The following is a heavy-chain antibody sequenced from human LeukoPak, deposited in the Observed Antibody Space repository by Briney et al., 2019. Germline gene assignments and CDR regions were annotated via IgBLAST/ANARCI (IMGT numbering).Heavy chain of an antibody. CDR3: AKGEYSSPDDAFDI. CDR2: ISWNSGSI. J-gene: IGHJ3*02. Sequence: PGGSLRLSCAASGFTFDDYAMHWVRQAPGKGLEWVSGISWNSGSIGYADSVKGRFTISRDNAKNSLYLQMNSLRAEDMALYYCAKGEYSSPDDAFDIWGQGTMVTVSS. D-gene: IGHD6-6*01. V-gene: IGHV3-9*03. CDR1: GFTFDDYA.